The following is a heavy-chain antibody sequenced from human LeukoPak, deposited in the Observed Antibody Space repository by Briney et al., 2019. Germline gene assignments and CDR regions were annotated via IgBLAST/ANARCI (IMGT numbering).Heavy chain of an antibody. CDR1: GYTFTSYD. V-gene: IGHV1-8*01. D-gene: IGHD4-17*01. Sequence: GASVKVSCKASGYTFTSYDTNWVRQATGQGLEWMGWMNPNSGNTGYAQKFQGRVTMTRNTSISTAYMELSSLRSEDTAVYYCARDGDYGDYNAFDIWGQGTMVTASS. CDR3: ARDGDYGDYNAFDI. J-gene: IGHJ3*02. CDR2: MNPNSGNT.